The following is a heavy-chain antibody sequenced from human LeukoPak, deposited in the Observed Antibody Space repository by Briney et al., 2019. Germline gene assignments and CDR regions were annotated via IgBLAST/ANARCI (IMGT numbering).Heavy chain of an antibody. CDR1: GGSISSYY. D-gene: IGHD1-26*01. CDR3: ARVDWELLSFDI. Sequence: SETLSLTCTGSGGSISSYYWSWIRQPPGKGLEWIGDIHYSGITNFNPSLQSRVTASIDASMNRFSLKLRSVTIVDTAIYYCARVDWELLSFDIWRQGTMVTVSP. J-gene: IGHJ3*02. V-gene: IGHV4-59*01. CDR2: IHYSGIT.